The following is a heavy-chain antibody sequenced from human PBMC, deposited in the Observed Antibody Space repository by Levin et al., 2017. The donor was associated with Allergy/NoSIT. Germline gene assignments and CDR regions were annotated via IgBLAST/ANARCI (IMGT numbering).Heavy chain of an antibody. CDR2: ISWNSGSI. CDR3: AKDLLRGYGHDAFDI. D-gene: IGHD5-18*01. V-gene: IGHV3-9*01. CDR1: GFTFDDYA. J-gene: IGHJ3*02. Sequence: QSGGSLRLSCAASGFTFDDYAMHWVRQAPGKGLEWVSGISWNSGSIGYADSVKGRFTISRDNAKNSLYLQMNSLRAEDTALYYCAKDLLRGYGHDAFDIWGQGTMVTVSS.